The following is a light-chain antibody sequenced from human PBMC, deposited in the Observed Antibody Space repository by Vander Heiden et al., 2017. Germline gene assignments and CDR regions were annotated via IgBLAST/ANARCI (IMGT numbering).Light chain of an antibody. CDR2: EVS. V-gene: IGLV2-14*01. CDR1: SSDVGGYNY. Sequence: QSALTQPASVSGPPGQSITISCTGTSSDVGGYNYVSWYQQHPGKAPKLMIHEVSNRPSGVSNRFSGSKSGNTASLTISGLQAEDEADYYCSSYTSSSTLDVVFGGGTKLTVL. J-gene: IGLJ2*01. CDR3: SSYTSSSTLDVV.